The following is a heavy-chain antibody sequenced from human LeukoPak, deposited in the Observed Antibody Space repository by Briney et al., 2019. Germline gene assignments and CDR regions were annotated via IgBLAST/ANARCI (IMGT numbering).Heavy chain of an antibody. Sequence: PSETLTLTCTVSGGSIGRYYWSWIRQSPGKGLEWIGHIYYNGITNSNPSLKSRVTISVDKSKNQFSLKLSSVTAADTAVYYCARAYTALDAFDIWGQGTMVTVSS. V-gene: IGHV4-59*12. J-gene: IGHJ3*02. CDR1: GGSIGRYY. D-gene: IGHD4-11*01. CDR3: ARAYTALDAFDI. CDR2: IYYNGIT.